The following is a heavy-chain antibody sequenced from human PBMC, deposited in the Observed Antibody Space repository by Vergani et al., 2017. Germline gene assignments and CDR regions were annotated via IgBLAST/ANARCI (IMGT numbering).Heavy chain of an antibody. V-gene: IGHV4-59*02. CDR1: GASVNSYY. CDR2: VSFRGDT. CDR3: ARSRIYYGAGSPDF. J-gene: IGHJ1*01. Sequence: QVRLQESGPGLVKPSETLSLTCSVFGASVNSYYWSWIPQPPGKGLEWMGYVSFRGDTLYDPSVKGRMTISLNTSSNQFSLYLTSVTAADTAVYYCARSRIYYGAGSPDFWGQGTLVTVSS. D-gene: IGHD3-10*01.